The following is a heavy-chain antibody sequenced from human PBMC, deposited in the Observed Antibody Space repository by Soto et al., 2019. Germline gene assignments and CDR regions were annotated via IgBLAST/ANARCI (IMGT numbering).Heavy chain of an antibody. V-gene: IGHV1-18*01. CDR2: INPSNDNT. J-gene: IGHJ5*02. D-gene: IGHD3-3*01. CDR1: GYTFYRYG. CDR3: ARDTQQERNGYYLEWFDP. Sequence: QVQLVQSGAEVKKAGASVKVSCKASGYTFYRYGITWVRQAPGQGLEWMGWINPSNDNTNYAQKFRGRVTMTTDASTSTAHMELRSVKSDDTAVYYCARDTQQERNGYYLEWFDPWGQGTLVTVSS.